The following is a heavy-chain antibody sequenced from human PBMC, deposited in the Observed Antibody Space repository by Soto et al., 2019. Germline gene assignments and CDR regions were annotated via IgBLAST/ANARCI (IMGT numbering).Heavy chain of an antibody. CDR3: ASQNDYIWGSYRYRYFDY. J-gene: IGHJ4*02. V-gene: IGHV4-39*01. Sequence: QLQLQESGPGLVKPSETLSLTCTVSGGSISSSSYYCGWIRQPPGKGLEWLGSIYYSGSTYYNPSRNTSVAIYSDTSKNQDSLKLSSVTAADSDVYYCASQNDYIWGSYRYRYFDYWGQGTLVTVSS. CDR1: GGSISSSSYY. D-gene: IGHD3-16*02. CDR2: IYYSGST.